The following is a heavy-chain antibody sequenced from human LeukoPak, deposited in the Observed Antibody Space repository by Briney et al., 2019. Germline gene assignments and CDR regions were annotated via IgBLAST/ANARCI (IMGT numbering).Heavy chain of an antibody. Sequence: GGSLRLSCAGSGFTFNNYGMHWVRQAPGKGLEWVAVISYDGSNKYYADSVKGRFTISRDDSKNTLYLQMNSPRPENTAVYYCAKSIYSGGGYTYGSFDYWGQGTLVTVSS. CDR3: AKSIYSGGGYTYGSFDY. D-gene: IGHD5-18*01. V-gene: IGHV3-30*18. J-gene: IGHJ4*02. CDR2: ISYDGSNK. CDR1: GFTFNNYG.